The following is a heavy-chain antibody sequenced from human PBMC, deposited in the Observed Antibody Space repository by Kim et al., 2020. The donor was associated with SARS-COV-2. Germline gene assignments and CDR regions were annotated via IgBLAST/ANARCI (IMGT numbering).Heavy chain of an antibody. Sequence: SVKVSCKASGYTFIGHYMHWVRQAPGQGLEWMGWINPNSGGTNSAQKFQGRVTMTRDTSISTAYMELSRLRSDDTAVYYCAARSGNYNSDMDVWGQGTTVTVSS. V-gene: IGHV1-2*02. CDR2: INPNSGGT. CDR3: AARSGNYNSDMDV. CDR1: GYTFIGHY. D-gene: IGHD3-10*01. J-gene: IGHJ6*02.